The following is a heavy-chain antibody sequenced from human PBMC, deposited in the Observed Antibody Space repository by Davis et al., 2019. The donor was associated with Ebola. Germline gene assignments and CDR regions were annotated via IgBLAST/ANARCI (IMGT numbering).Heavy chain of an antibody. D-gene: IGHD6-6*01. CDR2: IIPIFGTA. CDR3: ARPLADILSSEEPRRSDAFHI. Sequence: SVKVSCKASGDTFSTYAINWVRQAPGQGLEWMGVIIPIFGTANSVKKFQGRVTITADESTSTAYMELSSLRSEDTAVYYCARPLADILSSEEPRRSDAFHIWGQGTLVTVSS. V-gene: IGHV1-69*13. CDR1: GDTFSTYA. J-gene: IGHJ3*02.